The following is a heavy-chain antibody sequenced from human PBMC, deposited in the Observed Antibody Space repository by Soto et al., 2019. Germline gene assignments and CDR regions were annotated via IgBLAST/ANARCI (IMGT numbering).Heavy chain of an antibody. CDR2: IFPSGTT. CDR3: ARSREFDY. J-gene: IGHJ4*02. Sequence: SETLSLTCGVSGGSLSSATYSWNWNRQPPGKGLEWIGYIFPSGTTYYNPSLKSRVTISIDVSKNQFSLSLRSLTAADTAVYYCARSREFDYWSQGTLVTVSS. CDR1: GGSLSSATYS. V-gene: IGHV4-30-2*01.